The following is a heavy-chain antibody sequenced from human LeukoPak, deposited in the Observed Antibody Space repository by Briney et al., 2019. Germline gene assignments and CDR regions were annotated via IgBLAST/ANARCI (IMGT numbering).Heavy chain of an antibody. Sequence: GRSLRLSCAASGFTFSSYAMHWVRQAPGKGLEWVAVISYDGSNKYYADSVKGRFTISRDNSKNTLYLQRNSLRAEDTAVYYCARDAEWLRLDYWGQGTLVTVSS. CDR2: ISYDGSNK. V-gene: IGHV3-30-3*01. CDR3: ARDAEWLRLDY. J-gene: IGHJ4*02. D-gene: IGHD5-12*01. CDR1: GFTFSSYA.